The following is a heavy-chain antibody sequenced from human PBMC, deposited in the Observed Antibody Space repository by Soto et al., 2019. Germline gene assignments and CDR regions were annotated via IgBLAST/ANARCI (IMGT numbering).Heavy chain of an antibody. CDR2: IYHSGST. D-gene: IGHD1-26*01. V-gene: IGHV4-4*02. CDR3: ARLPHGWEATTTYYFDY. CDR1: GGSISSSNW. J-gene: IGHJ4*02. Sequence: SETLSFTCAVSGGSISSSNWWSWVRQPPGKGLEWIGEIYHSGSTNYNPSLKSRVTISVDKSKNQFSLKLSSVTAADTAVYYCARLPHGWEATTTYYFDYWGQGTLVTVSS.